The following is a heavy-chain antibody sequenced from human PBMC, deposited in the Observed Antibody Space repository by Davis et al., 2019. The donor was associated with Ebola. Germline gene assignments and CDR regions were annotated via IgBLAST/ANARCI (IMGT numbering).Heavy chain of an antibody. CDR1: GFSFSDYY. Sequence: PGGSLRLSCAASGFSFSDYYMNWVRQTPGKGLEWVSLISSTGASIYYAESVKGRFTVSRDNAKNSLYLQINSLRAEDTAVYYCARPSSTRPYRYYYMDVWGEGTTITVSS. CDR3: ARPSSTRPYRYYYMDV. D-gene: IGHD2-2*01. V-gene: IGHV3-11*04. CDR2: ISSTGASI. J-gene: IGHJ6*03.